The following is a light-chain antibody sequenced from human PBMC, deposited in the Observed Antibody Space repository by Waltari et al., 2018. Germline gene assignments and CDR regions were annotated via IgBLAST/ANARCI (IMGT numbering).Light chain of an antibody. Sequence: DIQMTQSPSSVSASVGDRVTITCRASQSISSSLAWYQQKPGKAPTLLIYSASTLQTGVPAMFSGSGSGTDFSLTINSLQPEDFATYFCQQGASVPPTFGQGT. J-gene: IGKJ1*01. CDR3: QQGASVPPT. CDR2: SAS. CDR1: QSISSS. V-gene: IGKV1-12*01.